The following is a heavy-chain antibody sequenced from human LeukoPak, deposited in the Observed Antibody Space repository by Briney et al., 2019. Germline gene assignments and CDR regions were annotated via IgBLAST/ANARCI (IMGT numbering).Heavy chain of an antibody. V-gene: IGHV3-23*01. CDR3: AGGMVAAAGPTGGGFDY. CDR2: ISGSGGST. D-gene: IGHD6-13*01. CDR1: GFTFSSYA. J-gene: IGHJ4*02. Sequence: GGSLRLSCAASGFTFSSYAMSWVRQAPGKGLEWVSAISGSGGSTYYADSVKGRFTISRDNSKNTLYLQMNSLRAQDTAVYYCAGGMVAAAGPTGGGFDYWGQGTLVTVSS.